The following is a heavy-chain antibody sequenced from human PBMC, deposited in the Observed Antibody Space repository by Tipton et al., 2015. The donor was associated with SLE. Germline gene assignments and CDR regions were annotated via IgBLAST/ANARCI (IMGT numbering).Heavy chain of an antibody. CDR1: GGSISSSSYY. D-gene: IGHD6-19*01. Sequence: TLSLTCTVSGGSISSSSYYWGWIRQPPGKGLEWIGSIYYSGSTYYNPSLKSRVTISVDTSKNQFSLKLGSVTAADTAVYYCARFVWLAFDYWGHGTLVTVSS. CDR3: ARFVWLAFDY. CDR2: IYYSGST. V-gene: IGHV4-39*01. J-gene: IGHJ4*01.